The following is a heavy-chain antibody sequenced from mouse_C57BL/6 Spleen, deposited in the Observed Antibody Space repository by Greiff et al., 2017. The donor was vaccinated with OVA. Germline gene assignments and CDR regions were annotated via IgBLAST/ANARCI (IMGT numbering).Heavy chain of an antibody. V-gene: IGHV5-16*01. D-gene: IGHD2-4*01. Sequence: EVKLMESEGGLVQPGSSMKLSCTASGFTFSDYYMAWVRQVPEKGLEWVANINYDGSSTYYLDSLKSRFIISRDNAKNILYLQMSSLKSEDTATYYCARADYDHYYAMDYWGQGTSVTVSS. CDR1: GFTFSDYY. CDR3: ARADYDHYYAMDY. J-gene: IGHJ4*01. CDR2: INYDGSST.